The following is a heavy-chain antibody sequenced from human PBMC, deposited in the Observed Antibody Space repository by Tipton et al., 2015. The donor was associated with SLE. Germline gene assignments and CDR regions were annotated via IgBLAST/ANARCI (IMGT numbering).Heavy chain of an antibody. V-gene: IGHV3-30*02. Sequence: SLRLSCVASGFSFSGYGMHWVRQPPGKGLELVTFIENNGNNKYYADAVRGRFTISRDNSKNMVYLQMNSLRADDTALYYCANDGYPYFFDSWGQGTQVTVSS. CDR2: IENNGNNK. CDR1: GFSFSGYG. J-gene: IGHJ4*02. D-gene: IGHD2-15*01. CDR3: ANDGYPYFFDS.